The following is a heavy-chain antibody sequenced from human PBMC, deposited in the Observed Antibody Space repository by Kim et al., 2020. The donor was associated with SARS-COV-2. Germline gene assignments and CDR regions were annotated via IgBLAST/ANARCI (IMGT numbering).Heavy chain of an antibody. CDR3: AREWGGSEEHNWFDP. J-gene: IGHJ5*02. V-gene: IGHV4-59*13. CDR2: IYYSGST. D-gene: IGHD3-16*01. Sequence: SETLSLTCTVSGGSISSYYWSWIRQPPGKGLEWIGYIYYSGSTNYNPSLKSRVTISVDTSKNQFSLKLSSVTAADTAVYYCAREWGGSEEHNWFDPWGQGTLVTVSS. CDR1: GGSISSYY.